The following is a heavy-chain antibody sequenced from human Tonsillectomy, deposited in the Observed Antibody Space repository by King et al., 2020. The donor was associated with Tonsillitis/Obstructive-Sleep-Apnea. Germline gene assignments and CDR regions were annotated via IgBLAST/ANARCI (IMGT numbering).Heavy chain of an antibody. CDR2: INHSGST. V-gene: IGHV4-34*01. CDR3: ARGRLYDFWSGYYNWFDP. D-gene: IGHD3-3*01. J-gene: IGHJ5*02. Sequence: VQLQQWGAGLLKPSETLSLTCAVYGGSFSGYYWSWIRQPPGKGLEWIGEINHSGSTNYNPSLKSRVTISVDTSKNQFSLKLSSVTAADTAVYYCARGRLYDFWSGYYNWFDPWGQGTLVTVSS. CDR1: GGSFSGYY.